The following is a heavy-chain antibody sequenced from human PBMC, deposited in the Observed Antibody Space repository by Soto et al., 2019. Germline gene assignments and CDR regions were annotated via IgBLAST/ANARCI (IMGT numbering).Heavy chain of an antibody. J-gene: IGHJ4*02. Sequence: PGGSLRLSCVASGFTFNNYAMTWVRQAPGKGLEWVSSISGSGRNTYYADSVKGRFTISRDNSRNTVDLQMDSLRAEETAIFYCAKDDNCGGGRCQQTPFDYWGQGALVTVSS. CDR3: AKDDNCGGGRCQQTPFDY. V-gene: IGHV3-23*01. CDR1: GFTFNNYA. CDR2: ISGSGRNT. D-gene: IGHD2-15*01.